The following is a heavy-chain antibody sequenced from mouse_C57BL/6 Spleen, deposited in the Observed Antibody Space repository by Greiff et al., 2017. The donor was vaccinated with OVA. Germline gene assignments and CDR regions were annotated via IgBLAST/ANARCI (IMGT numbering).Heavy chain of an antibody. D-gene: IGHD2-4*01. CDR2: ISSGGSYT. CDR3: ARLEDYGAMDY. CDR1: GFTFSSYG. Sequence: EVHLVESGGDLVKPGGSLKLSCAASGFTFSSYGMSWVRQTPDKRLEWVATISSGGSYTYYPDSVKGRFTISRDNAKNTLYLQMSSLKSEDTAMYYCARLEDYGAMDYWGQGTSVTVSS. V-gene: IGHV5-6*01. J-gene: IGHJ4*01.